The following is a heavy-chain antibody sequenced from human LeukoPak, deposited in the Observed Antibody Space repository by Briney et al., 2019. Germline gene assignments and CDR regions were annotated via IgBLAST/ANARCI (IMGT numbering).Heavy chain of an antibody. Sequence: GGSLRLSCAASGFTFSSYAMSWVRQAPGKGLEWVSAIGGSGGSTYYADSVKGRFTISRDNSKNTLYLQMNSLRAEDTAVYYCAKVRLGYSSGWYGYWGQGTLVTVSS. J-gene: IGHJ4*02. V-gene: IGHV3-23*01. CDR2: IGGSGGST. CDR1: GFTFSSYA. CDR3: AKVRLGYSSGWYGY. D-gene: IGHD6-19*01.